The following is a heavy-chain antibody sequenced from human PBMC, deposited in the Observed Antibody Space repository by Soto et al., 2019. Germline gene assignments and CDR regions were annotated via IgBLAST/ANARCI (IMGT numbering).Heavy chain of an antibody. V-gene: IGHV3-48*02. Sequence: EVQLVESGGGLVQPGGSLRLSCAASGFTFSSYNMNWVRQAPGKGLEWVSDISSSSNTIYYADSVKGRFTISRDNAKNSLYLQMNSLRDEDTAVYYCARDGYNSGWHERRTPGYFDLWGRGTLVTVSS. CDR3: ARDGYNSGWHERRTPGYFDL. D-gene: IGHD6-19*01. CDR1: GFTFSSYN. CDR2: ISSSSNTI. J-gene: IGHJ2*01.